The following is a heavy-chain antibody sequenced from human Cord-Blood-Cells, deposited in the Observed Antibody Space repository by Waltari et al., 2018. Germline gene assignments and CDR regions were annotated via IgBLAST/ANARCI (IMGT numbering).Heavy chain of an antibody. CDR1: GFTVSRYA. CDR3: ARGSSGVFDY. Sequence: QVQLVESGGGVVQPGRSLRPPCAASGFTVSRYAMHWVRQAPGKGLEWVAVISYDGSNKYYADSVKGRFTISRDNSKNTLYLQMNSLRAEDTAVYYCARGSSGVFDYWGQGTLVTVSS. V-gene: IGHV3-30-3*01. D-gene: IGHD3-10*01. J-gene: IGHJ4*02. CDR2: ISYDGSNK.